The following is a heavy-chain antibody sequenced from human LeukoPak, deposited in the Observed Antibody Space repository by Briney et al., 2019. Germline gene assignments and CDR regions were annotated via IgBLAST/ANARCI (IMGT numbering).Heavy chain of an antibody. J-gene: IGHJ6*03. CDR1: GYTFTGYY. V-gene: IGHV1-2*02. Sequence: ASVKVSCKASGYTFTGYYMHWVRQAPGQGLEWMGWINPNSGGTNYAQKFQGRVTMTRDTSISTAYMELSRLRSDDTAVYYCARDHGGNKYYMDVWGKGTTVTVSS. CDR2: INPNSGGT. CDR3: ARDHGGNKYYMDV. D-gene: IGHD4-23*01.